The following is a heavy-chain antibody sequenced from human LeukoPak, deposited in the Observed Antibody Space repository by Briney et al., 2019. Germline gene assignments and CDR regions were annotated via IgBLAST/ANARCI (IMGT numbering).Heavy chain of an antibody. V-gene: IGHV4-39*01. D-gene: IGHD4-17*01. CDR1: GGSISGSSYY. J-gene: IGHJ3*02. CDR2: IDYSGST. CDR3: ARQHDYGDYNAFDI. Sequence: SETLSLTCTVSGGSISGSSYYWGWIRQPPGKGLEWIGSIDYSGSTYYNPALKSRVTRSVDTSKNQFSLKLSSVTAADTAVYYCARQHDYGDYNAFDIWGQGTMVTVSS.